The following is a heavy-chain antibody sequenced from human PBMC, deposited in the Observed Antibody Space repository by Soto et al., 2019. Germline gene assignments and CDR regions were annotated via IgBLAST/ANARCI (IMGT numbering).Heavy chain of an antibody. V-gene: IGHV1-69*13. J-gene: IGHJ4*02. D-gene: IGHD3-9*01. CDR1: GGTFSSYA. CDR2: IIPIFGTA. CDR3: ASDILTGYHRYYFDY. Sequence: SVKVSCKTSGGTFSSYAVSWVRQAPGQGLEWMGGIIPIFGTANYAQKFQGRVTITADESTSTAYMELSSLRSEDTAVYYCASDILTGYHRYYFDYWGQGTLVTVSS.